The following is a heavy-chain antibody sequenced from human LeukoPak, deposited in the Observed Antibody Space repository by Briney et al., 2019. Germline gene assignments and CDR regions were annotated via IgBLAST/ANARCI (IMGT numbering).Heavy chain of an antibody. Sequence: PGGSLRLSCAASGFTFSSYVMNWVRQAPGEGLEWVSGISRSGDGTYYADSVKGRFTISRDNSKNTLYLQMNSLRVEDMAVYYCARIIVGATGIDYWGQGTLVTVSS. D-gene: IGHD1-26*01. CDR2: ISRSGDGT. V-gene: IGHV3-23*01. CDR3: ARIIVGATGIDY. J-gene: IGHJ4*02. CDR1: GFTFSSYV.